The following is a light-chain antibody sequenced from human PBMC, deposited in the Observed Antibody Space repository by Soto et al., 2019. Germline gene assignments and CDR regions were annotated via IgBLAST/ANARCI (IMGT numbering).Light chain of an antibody. CDR1: QSVSSY. CDR3: QHRSNWPG. J-gene: IGKJ1*01. V-gene: IGKV3-11*01. CDR2: DAS. Sequence: EIVLTQSPATLSLSPGERATLSCSASQSVSSYLAWYQQKPGQAPRLLIYDASNRATGIPARFSGSGSGTDFTLTISSLEPEDFAVYYCQHRSNWPGFGQGTKVDIK.